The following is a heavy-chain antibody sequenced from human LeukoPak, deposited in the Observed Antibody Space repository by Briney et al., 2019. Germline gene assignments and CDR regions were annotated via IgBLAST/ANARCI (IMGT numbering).Heavy chain of an antibody. CDR2: IGTAGDT. CDR1: GFTFSSYW. D-gene: IGHD5-18*01. V-gene: IGHV3-13*01. CDR3: AKDNLRGYSYGYDY. Sequence: PGGSLRLSCAASGFTFSSYWMHWVRQATGKGLEWVSAIGTAGDTYYPGSVKGRFTISRENAKNSLYLQMNSLRAGDTAVYYCAKDNLRGYSYGYDYWGQGTLVTVSS. J-gene: IGHJ4*02.